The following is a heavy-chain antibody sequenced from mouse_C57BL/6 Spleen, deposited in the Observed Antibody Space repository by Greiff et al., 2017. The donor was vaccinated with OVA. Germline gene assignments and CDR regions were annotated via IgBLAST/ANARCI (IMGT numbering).Heavy chain of an antibody. D-gene: IGHD1-1*01. J-gene: IGHJ2*01. CDR1: GYTFTDYE. Sequence: VQLQQSGAELVRPGASVTLSCKASGYTFTDYEMHWVKQTPVHGLEWIGAIDPETGGTAYNQKVKGKAILTADKSSSTAYMELRSLTSEDSAVYYCTRWGSTVVATHDYWGQGTTLTVSS. CDR3: TRWGSTVVATHDY. V-gene: IGHV1-15*01. CDR2: IDPETGGT.